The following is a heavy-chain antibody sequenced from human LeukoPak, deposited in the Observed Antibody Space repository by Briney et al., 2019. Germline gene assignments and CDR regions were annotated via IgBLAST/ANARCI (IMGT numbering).Heavy chain of an antibody. D-gene: IGHD2/OR15-2a*01. CDR2: ISSGSSTV. CDR3: AKALSSTFYYFDL. CDR1: GFTFSDYY. J-gene: IGHJ2*01. V-gene: IGHV3-11*01. Sequence: PGGSLRLSCAASGFTFSDYYMSWIRQAPGKGLQWVSYISSGSSTVYYADSVRGRFTISRDNAENSLYLQMNSLRAEDTAIYYCAKALSSTFYYFDLGGRGTLVTVSS.